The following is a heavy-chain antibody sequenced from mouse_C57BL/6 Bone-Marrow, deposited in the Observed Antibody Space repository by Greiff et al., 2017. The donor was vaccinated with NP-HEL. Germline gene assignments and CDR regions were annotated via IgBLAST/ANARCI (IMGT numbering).Heavy chain of an antibody. Sequence: EVMLVESGGGLVQPGESLKLSCESNEYEFPSHDMSWVRKTPEKRLELVAAINSDGGSTYYPDTMERRFIISSYNTKKTLYLQMSSLRSEDTAWYYCARRDVGYWYFDVWGTGTTVTVSS. V-gene: IGHV5-2*01. CDR1: EYEFPSHD. J-gene: IGHJ1*03. CDR2: INSDGGST. CDR3: ARRDVGYWYFDV.